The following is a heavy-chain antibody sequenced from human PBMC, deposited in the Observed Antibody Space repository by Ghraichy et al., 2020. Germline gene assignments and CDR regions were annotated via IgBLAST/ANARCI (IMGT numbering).Heavy chain of an antibody. Sequence: GGSLRLSCAASGFTFSNYGMHWVRQAPGKGLEWVAVIWYDGSKRYYADSVKGRFTISRDSSKDTVYLQMDSLRAEDTAEYYCARDADTSSHYSKFDYWGQGARVTVSS. CDR1: GFTFSNYG. D-gene: IGHD3-3*01. CDR3: ARDADTSSHYSKFDY. J-gene: IGHJ4*02. V-gene: IGHV3-33*01. CDR2: IWYDGSKR.